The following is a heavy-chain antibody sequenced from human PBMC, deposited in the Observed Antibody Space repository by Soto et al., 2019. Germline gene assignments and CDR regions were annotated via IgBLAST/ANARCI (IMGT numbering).Heavy chain of an antibody. D-gene: IGHD2-2*01. CDR2: ISDSTTY. V-gene: IGHV3-21*01. J-gene: IGHJ4*02. Sequence: GGSLRLSCAASGFTLSGYTMTWVRQAPEMGLEWVASISDSTTYYADSVKGRFTISRDNAKNSVFLQMSILRAQDTAVYYCARDTSRSLDYWGQGTLVTVSS. CDR1: GFTLSGYT. CDR3: ARDTSRSLDY.